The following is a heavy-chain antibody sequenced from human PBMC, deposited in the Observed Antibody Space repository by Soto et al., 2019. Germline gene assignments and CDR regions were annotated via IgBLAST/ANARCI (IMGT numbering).Heavy chain of an antibody. CDR1: GFTFSSYA. Sequence: GGSLRLSCAASGFTFSSYAMHWVRQAPGKGLEWVAVISYDGSNKYYADSVKGRFTISRDNSKNTQYLQMNSLRAEDTAVYYCARGWLRITMIVVVTPTALFDYWGQGTLVTVSS. CDR3: ARGWLRITMIVVVTPTALFDY. CDR2: ISYDGSNK. J-gene: IGHJ4*02. D-gene: IGHD3-22*01. V-gene: IGHV3-30-3*01.